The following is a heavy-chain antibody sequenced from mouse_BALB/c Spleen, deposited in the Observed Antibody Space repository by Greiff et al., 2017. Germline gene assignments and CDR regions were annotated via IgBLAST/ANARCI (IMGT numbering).Heavy chain of an antibody. J-gene: IGHJ4*01. CDR1: GFTFSSYA. Sequence: EVQLVESGGGLVKPGGSLKLSCAASGFTFSSYAMSWVRQSPEKRLEWVAEISSGGSYTYYPDTVTGRFTISRDNAKNTLYLEMSSLRSEDTAMYYCAREYYGSSPYAMDYWGQGTSVTVSS. D-gene: IGHD1-1*01. V-gene: IGHV5-9-4*01. CDR2: ISSGGSYT. CDR3: AREYYGSSPYAMDY.